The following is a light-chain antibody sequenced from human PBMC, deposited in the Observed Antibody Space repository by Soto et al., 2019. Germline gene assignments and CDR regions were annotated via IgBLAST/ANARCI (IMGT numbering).Light chain of an antibody. CDR3: YSAADNIVV. V-gene: IGLV3-27*01. J-gene: IGLJ2*01. CDR1: VLAKKY. CDR2: KDS. Sequence: SSELAQPPSVSVSPGQTARITCSGDVLAKKYVRWFQQKPGQAPVLVIYKDSERPSGMPERFSGSSSGTTVTLTISGAQVDDEADYYCYSAADNIVVFGGGTKLTVL.